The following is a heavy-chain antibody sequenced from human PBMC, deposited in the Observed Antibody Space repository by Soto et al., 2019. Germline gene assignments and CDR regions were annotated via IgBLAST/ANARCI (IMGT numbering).Heavy chain of an antibody. CDR1: GYTFTSYD. D-gene: IGHD1-1*01. CDR3: PRCPYDRNVRGLDP. V-gene: IGHV1-8*01. J-gene: IGHJ5*02. Sequence: VKFSCKAPGYTFTSYDLNWVRQCTVHGLEWMGWMNPNSGNTGYAQKFQGRVTMTRNTSISTAYMELSSLRSEDRAVYYSPRCPYDRNVRGLDPWGQG. CDR2: MNPNSGNT.